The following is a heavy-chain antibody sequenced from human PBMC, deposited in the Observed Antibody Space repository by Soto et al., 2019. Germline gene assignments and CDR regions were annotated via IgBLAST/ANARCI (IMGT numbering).Heavy chain of an antibody. CDR2: INHSGST. Sequence: SETLSLTCAVYGGSFSGYYWSWIRQPPGKGLEWIGEINHSGSTNYNPSLKSRVTISVDTSKNQFSLKLSSVTAADTAVYYCARGSPIAVAGRAMGFQHWGQGTLVTVSS. D-gene: IGHD6-19*01. V-gene: IGHV4-34*01. CDR1: GGSFSGYY. CDR3: ARGSPIAVAGRAMGFQH. J-gene: IGHJ1*01.